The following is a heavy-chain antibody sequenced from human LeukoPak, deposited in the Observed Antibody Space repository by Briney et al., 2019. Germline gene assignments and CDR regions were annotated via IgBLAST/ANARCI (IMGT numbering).Heavy chain of an antibody. J-gene: IGHJ4*02. CDR3: ARDGAGRFFGEQPYYFDY. CDR2: ISYDGSNK. CDR1: GFTFSSSA. V-gene: IGHV3-30-3*01. D-gene: IGHD3-10*01. Sequence: PGGSLRLSCAASGFTFSSSAMHWVRQAPGKGLEWVSVISYDGSNKYYADSVKGRFTISRDNSKNTLYLQMNSLRAEDTAVYYCARDGAGRFFGEQPYYFDYWGQGTLVTVSS.